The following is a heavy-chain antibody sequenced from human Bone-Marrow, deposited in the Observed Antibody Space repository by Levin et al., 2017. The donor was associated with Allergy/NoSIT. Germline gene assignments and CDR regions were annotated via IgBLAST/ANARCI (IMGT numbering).Heavy chain of an antibody. CDR1: GFSFSTSC. Sequence: PGESLKISCAGSGFSFSTSCMTWVRQAPGKGLEWVANINRDGSEIDYVDSVKGRFTISRDNAKNLLYLQMNSLRVEDTAVYYCARKLYYYDNIKGWFDPWGLGTLVTVSS. CDR2: INRDGSEI. V-gene: IGHV3-7*01. CDR3: ARKLYYYDNIKGWFDP. D-gene: IGHD3-22*01. J-gene: IGHJ5*02.